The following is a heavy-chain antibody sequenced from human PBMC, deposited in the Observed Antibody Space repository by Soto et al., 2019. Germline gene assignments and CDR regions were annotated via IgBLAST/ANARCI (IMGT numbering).Heavy chain of an antibody. D-gene: IGHD1-26*01. J-gene: IGHJ5*02. CDR2: IYSGGST. CDR3: ARSAGVGALFS. CDR1: GFTVSSNY. Sequence: EVQLVESGGGLVQPGGSLRLSCAASGFTVSSNYMSWVRQAPGKGLELVSVIYSGGSTYYADSVKGRFNISRDNSKNTLYMQMNSLRAEDTAVYYCARSAGVGALFSWGQGTLVTVSS. V-gene: IGHV3-66*01.